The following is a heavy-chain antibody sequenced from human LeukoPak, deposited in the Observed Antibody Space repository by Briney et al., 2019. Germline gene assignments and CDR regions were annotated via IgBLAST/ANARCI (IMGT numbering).Heavy chain of an antibody. V-gene: IGHV4-59*01. D-gene: IGHD6-19*01. Sequence: PSETLSLTCIVSGGSISSYYWSWIRQPPGKGLEWIGYIYYSGSNNYNPSLKSRVTISVDTSKNQFSLKLSSVTAADTAVYYCARCGQWLESDHWGQGTLVTVSS. CDR1: GGSISSYY. CDR3: ARCGQWLESDH. J-gene: IGHJ5*02. CDR2: IYYSGSN.